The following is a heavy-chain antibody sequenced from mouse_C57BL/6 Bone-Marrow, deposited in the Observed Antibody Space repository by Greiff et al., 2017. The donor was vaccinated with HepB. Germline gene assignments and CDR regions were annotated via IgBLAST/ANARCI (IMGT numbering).Heavy chain of an antibody. D-gene: IGHD2-1*01. CDR1: GYTFTSYW. CDR2: IHPNSGST. V-gene: IGHV1-64*01. CDR3: ARREIYYGNYEYAMDY. J-gene: IGHJ4*01. Sequence: QVQLQQPGAELVKPGASVKLSCKASGYTFTSYWMHWVKQRPGQGLEWIGMIHPNSGSTNYNEKFNSKATLTVDKSSSTAYMQLSSLTSEDSAVYYCARREIYYGNYEYAMDYWGQGTSVTVSS.